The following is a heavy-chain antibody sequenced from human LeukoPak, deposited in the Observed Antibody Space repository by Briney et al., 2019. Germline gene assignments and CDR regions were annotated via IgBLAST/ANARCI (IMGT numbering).Heavy chain of an antibody. J-gene: IGHJ4*02. CDR1: GGSFSGYY. CDR2: INHSGST. D-gene: IGHD6-19*01. V-gene: IGHV4-34*01. Sequence: SETLSLTCAVYGGSFSGYYWSWIRQPPGKGLEWIGEINHSGSTNYNPSLKSRVTISVDTSKNQFSLKLSSVTAADTAVYYCARVGIAVADRKFDYWGQGTLVTVSS. CDR3: ARVGIAVADRKFDY.